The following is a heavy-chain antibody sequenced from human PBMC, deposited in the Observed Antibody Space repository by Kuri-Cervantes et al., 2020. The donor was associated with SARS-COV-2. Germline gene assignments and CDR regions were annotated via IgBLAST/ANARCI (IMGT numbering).Heavy chain of an antibody. V-gene: IGHV3-43*01. Sequence: GGSLRLSCAASGFTFDDYTMHWVRQAPGKGLEWVSLISWDGGSTYYADSVKGRFTISRDNSKNSLYLQMNSLRTEDTALYYCAKDGLLWFGEYPGGYFDYWGQGTLVTSPQ. CDR2: ISWDGGST. CDR3: AKDGLLWFGEYPGGYFDY. J-gene: IGHJ4*02. D-gene: IGHD3-10*01. CDR1: GFTFDDYT.